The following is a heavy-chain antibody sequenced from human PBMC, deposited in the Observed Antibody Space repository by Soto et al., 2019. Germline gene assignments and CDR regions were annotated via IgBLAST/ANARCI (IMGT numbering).Heavy chain of an antibody. Sequence: QVQLVQSGAEVKRPGSSVKVSCKASGETFAFYSINWVRQAPGLGLEWMGRINPILSMSNYAQRFQGRVTMTADKATSTAYMVLNSLRSEDTGMYYCATSYGSGYRAFDYWGQGALVTVSS. CDR2: INPILSMS. D-gene: IGHD3-10*01. CDR3: ATSYGSGYRAFDY. J-gene: IGHJ4*02. V-gene: IGHV1-69*02. CDR1: GETFAFYS.